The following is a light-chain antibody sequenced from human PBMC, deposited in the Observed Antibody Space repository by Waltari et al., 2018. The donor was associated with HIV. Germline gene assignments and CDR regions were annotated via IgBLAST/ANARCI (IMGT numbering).Light chain of an antibody. CDR3: CSYGGSHTYYV. V-gene: IGLV2-11*01. CDR2: DIT. J-gene: IGLJ1*01. Sequence: QSVLTQPRSVSGSPGQSVTITCTGTTSDLGGYDYVSWYQNHPDKAHKLIIYDITHRPAGVPDRFSSSKSGTTASLTISDLRAEDEAQYYCCSYGGSHTYYVFGTGTMVTV. CDR1: TSDLGGYDY.